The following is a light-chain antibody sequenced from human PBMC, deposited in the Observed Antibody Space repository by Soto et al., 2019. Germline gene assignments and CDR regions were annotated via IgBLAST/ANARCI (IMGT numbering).Light chain of an antibody. Sequence: DIQMTQSPSSLSASVGDRVTITCRASQSISSYLYWYQQKPGKATKLLIYAASSLQSGVPSRFSGSGSGTDFTLTISSLQPEDFATYYCQQSYSMLYTFGQGTKLEIK. CDR1: QSISSY. V-gene: IGKV1-39*01. J-gene: IGKJ2*01. CDR2: AAS. CDR3: QQSYSMLYT.